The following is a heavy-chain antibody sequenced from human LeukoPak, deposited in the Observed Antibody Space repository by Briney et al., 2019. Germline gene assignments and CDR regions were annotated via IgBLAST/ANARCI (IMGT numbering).Heavy chain of an antibody. Sequence: PSETLSLTCTVSGGSISNSSYYWAWIRQPPGKGLEWIGSIYYSGNPFYNPSLKSRVTILVDTSNNQFSLEVDSVTAADTAFYYCARGSGWNSFDPWGRGTLVTVSS. V-gene: IGHV4-39*07. J-gene: IGHJ5*02. CDR3: ARGSGWNSFDP. CDR1: GGSISNSSYY. D-gene: IGHD6-19*01. CDR2: IYYSGNP.